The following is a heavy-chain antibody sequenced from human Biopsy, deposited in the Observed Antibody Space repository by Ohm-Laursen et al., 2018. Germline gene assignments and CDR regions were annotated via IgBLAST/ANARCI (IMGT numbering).Heavy chain of an antibody. Sequence: SLRLSCSASGFTFTNYNMNWARQAPGKGLEWVSSISISGSYVSYAESVKGRFTISRDNSKNSLFLQMNSLRDEDTALYYCAKISCGGDCYPHAFDIWGQGTMVTVSS. V-gene: IGHV3-21*01. CDR2: ISISGSYV. CDR3: AKISCGGDCYPHAFDI. CDR1: GFTFTNYN. D-gene: IGHD2-21*02. J-gene: IGHJ3*02.